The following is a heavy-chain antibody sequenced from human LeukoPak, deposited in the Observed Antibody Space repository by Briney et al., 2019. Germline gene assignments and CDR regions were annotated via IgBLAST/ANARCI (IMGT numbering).Heavy chain of an antibody. J-gene: IGHJ3*02. CDR3: AREARRGGAFDI. D-gene: IGHD3-16*01. CDR1: GGSISSYY. Sequence: SETLSLTCTVSGGSISSYYWSWIRQPPGKGLEWIGYIYYSGSTNYNPSLKSRVTISVDTSKNQFSLKLSSVTAADTAVYYCAREARRGGAFDIWGQGTMVTVSS. V-gene: IGHV4-59*01. CDR2: IYYSGST.